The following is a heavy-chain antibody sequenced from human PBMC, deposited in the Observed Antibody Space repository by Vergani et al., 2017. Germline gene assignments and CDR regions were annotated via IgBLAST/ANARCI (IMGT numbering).Heavy chain of an antibody. CDR1: GGSISSGGYS. Sequence: QLQLQESGSGLVKPSQTLSLTCAVSGGSISSGGYSWSWIRQPPGKGLEWIGYIYHSGSTYYNPSLKSRVTITVDRSKNQFFLKLSSVTAADTAVYYCARAAPTKGWFDPWGQGTLVTVSS. CDR3: ARAAPTKGWFDP. CDR2: IYHSGST. V-gene: IGHV4-30-2*01. J-gene: IGHJ5*02.